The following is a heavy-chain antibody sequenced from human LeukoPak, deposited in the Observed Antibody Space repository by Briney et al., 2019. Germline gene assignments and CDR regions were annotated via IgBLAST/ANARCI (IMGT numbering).Heavy chain of an antibody. J-gene: IGHJ4*02. CDR3: SKDIGARGGPDS. CDR1: GFTFDGYG. V-gene: IGHV3-9*01. D-gene: IGHD3-10*01. Sequence: GRSLRLSCAASGFTFDGYGMHWVRQAPGKGLEWVSGISRNSGSIGYADSVKGRFTISRDSAKNSLYLQMNSLRAEDTALYYCSKDIGARGGPDSWGQGTLVTVSS. CDR2: ISRNSGSI.